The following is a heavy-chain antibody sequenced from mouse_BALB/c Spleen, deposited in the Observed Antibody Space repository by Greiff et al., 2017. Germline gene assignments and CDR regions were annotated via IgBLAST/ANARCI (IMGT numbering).Heavy chain of an antibody. J-gene: IGHJ4*01. CDR1: GFTFSSFG. CDR3: ARPITTVVPYAMDY. CDR2: ISSGSHTI. V-gene: IGHV5-17*02. D-gene: IGHD1-1*01. Sequence: EVKLMESGGGLVQPGGSRKLSCAASGFTFSSFGMHWVRQAPEKGLEWVAYISSGSHTIYFADTVKGRFTISRDNPRNTLFLQMTSLRSEDTAMYYCARPITTVVPYAMDYWGQGTSVTVSS.